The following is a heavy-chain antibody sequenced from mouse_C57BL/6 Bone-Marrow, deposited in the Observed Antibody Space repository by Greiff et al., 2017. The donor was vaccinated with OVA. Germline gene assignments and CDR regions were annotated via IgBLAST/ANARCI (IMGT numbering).Heavy chain of an antibody. J-gene: IGHJ3*01. CDR3: ARPYYGNYAWFAY. CDR2: IYPGSGST. D-gene: IGHD2-10*01. CDR1: GYTFTSYW. V-gene: IGHV1-55*01. Sequence: VQLQQSGAELVKPGASVKMSCKASGYTFTSYWITWVKQRPGQGLEWIGDIYPGSGSTNYNEKFKSKATLTVDTSSSTAYMQLSSLTSEDSAVYYCARPYYGNYAWFAYWGQGTLVTVSA.